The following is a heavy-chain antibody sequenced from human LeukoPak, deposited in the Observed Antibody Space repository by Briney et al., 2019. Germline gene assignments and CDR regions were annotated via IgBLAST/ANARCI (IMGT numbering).Heavy chain of an antibody. CDR2: IWYDGSNK. CDR3: AREKFLAAAGTRGSWFDP. CDR1: GFTFSSYG. V-gene: IGHV3-33*01. Sequence: PGGSPRLSCAASGFTFSSYGMHWVRQAPGKGLEWVAVIWYDGSNKYYADSVKGRFTISRDNSKNTLYLQMNSLRTEDTAVYYCAREKFLAAAGTRGSWFDPWGQGTLVTVSS. J-gene: IGHJ5*02. D-gene: IGHD6-13*01.